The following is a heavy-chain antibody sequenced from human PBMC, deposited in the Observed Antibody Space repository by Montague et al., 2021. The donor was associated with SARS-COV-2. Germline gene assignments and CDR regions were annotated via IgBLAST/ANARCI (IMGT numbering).Heavy chain of an antibody. D-gene: IGHD6-19*01. CDR1: GDSIRSSSYY. J-gene: IGHJ4*02. V-gene: IGHV4-39*01. CDR3: ARRVHPAFFSGAIDY. Sequence: SETLSLTCTVAGDSIRSSSYYWGWIRQPPGKGLEWIGSIYYDGSTYYNPSFKSRVTISVDTSKTQFSLKLSSVTAADTAVYSCARRVHPAFFSGAIDYWGQGTLVTVSS. CDR2: IYYDGST.